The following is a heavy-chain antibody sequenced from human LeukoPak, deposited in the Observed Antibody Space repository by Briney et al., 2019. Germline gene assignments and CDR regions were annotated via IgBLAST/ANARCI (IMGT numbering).Heavy chain of an antibody. V-gene: IGHV1-8*01. CDR1: GYTFTSYD. Sequence: ASVKVSCKASGYTFTSYDINWVRQATGQGLEWMGWMNPNSGNTGYAQKFQGRVTMTRNISISTAYMELSSLRSEDTAVYYCARARLTRKYYYGLWGQGTLVTVSS. D-gene: IGHD3-10*01. CDR2: MNPNSGNT. J-gene: IGHJ4*02. CDR3: ARARLTRKYYYGL.